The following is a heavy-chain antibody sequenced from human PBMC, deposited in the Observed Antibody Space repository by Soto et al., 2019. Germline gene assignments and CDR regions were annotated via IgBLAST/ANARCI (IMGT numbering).Heavy chain of an antibody. CDR1: GVTLKISA. CDR2: ISYDGSDK. Sequence: GGSLGLACASSGVTLKISAVHWVRKTPVKGLDWVAVISYDGSDKYYADSVKGRFTVSRDNSKNTLYLQMNSLRADDTAVYYCARDRLDDSNTYYLNYGMDVWGQGTTVTGSS. CDR3: ARDRLDDSNTYYLNYGMDV. D-gene: IGHD3-22*01. J-gene: IGHJ6*02. V-gene: IGHV3-30-3*01.